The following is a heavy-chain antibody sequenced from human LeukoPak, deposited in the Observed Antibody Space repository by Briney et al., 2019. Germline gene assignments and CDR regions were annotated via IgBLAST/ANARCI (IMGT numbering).Heavy chain of an antibody. J-gene: IGHJ4*02. CDR3: ARVQYSSGWYPNDY. Sequence: ASVKVSCKASGYTFTSYAMHWVRQAPGQRPEWMGWINAGNGNTKYFQKFQGRVTITRDTSASTAYMELSSLRSEDTAVYYCARVQYSSGWYPNDYWGQGTLVTVSS. CDR2: INAGNGNT. CDR1: GYTFTSYA. V-gene: IGHV1-3*01. D-gene: IGHD6-19*01.